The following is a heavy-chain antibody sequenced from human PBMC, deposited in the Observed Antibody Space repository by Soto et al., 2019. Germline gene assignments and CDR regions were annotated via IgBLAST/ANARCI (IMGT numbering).Heavy chain of an antibody. J-gene: IGHJ6*02. CDR2: IHSSGSV. CDR1: GGSISSDHYH. V-gene: IGHV4-30-4*01. Sequence: QVQLQESGPGLVRPSQTLTLTCNVSGGSISSDHYHWTWIRQPPGKGLEWIGYIHSSGSVHYNPSLQSRVTMSVDTSKNLFSQKLSSVTAADTAVYFCVREDDGGDRDYYGLDVWGQGTTVTVSS. D-gene: IGHD2-21*02. CDR3: VREDDGGDRDYYGLDV.